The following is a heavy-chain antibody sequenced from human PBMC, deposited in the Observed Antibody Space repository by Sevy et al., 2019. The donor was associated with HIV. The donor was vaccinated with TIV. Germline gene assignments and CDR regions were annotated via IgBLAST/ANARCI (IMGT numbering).Heavy chain of an antibody. CDR2: IYYSGST. V-gene: IGHV4-61*01. CDR1: GGSVSSGSYY. CDR3: AGGYYYGSVQNPGGRGRDV. J-gene: IGHJ6*02. Sequence: SETLSLTCTVSGGSVSSGSYYWSWIRQPPGKGLEWIGYIYYSGSTNYNPSLKSRVTISVDTSKNQFSLKLSSVTAADTAVYYCAGGYYYGSVQNPGGRGRDVWGQGTTVTVSS. D-gene: IGHD3-10*01.